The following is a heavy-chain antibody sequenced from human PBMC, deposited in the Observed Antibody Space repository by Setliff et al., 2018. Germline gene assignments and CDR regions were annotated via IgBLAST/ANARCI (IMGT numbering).Heavy chain of an antibody. J-gene: IGHJ4*02. V-gene: IGHV3-23*03. D-gene: IGHD3-10*01. Sequence: PGGSLRLSCAASGFTFRSYAMNWVRQAPGKGLEWVSVIYTGEDTTYYADSVKGRFTVSRDNAKNTLFLQMNNLGIEDTAVYYCFGAGTCSYWGQGTLVTVSS. CDR1: GFTFRSYA. CDR3: FGAGTCSY. CDR2: IYTGEDTT.